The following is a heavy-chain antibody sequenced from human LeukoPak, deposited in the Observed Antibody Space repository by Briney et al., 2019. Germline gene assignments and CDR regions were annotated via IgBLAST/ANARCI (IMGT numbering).Heavy chain of an antibody. V-gene: IGHV4-59*01. CDR1: GDSIRSYY. D-gene: IGHD5-24*01. CDR3: ARESPSGGWLQW. J-gene: IGHJ4*02. Sequence: SETLSLTCTVSGDSIRSYYWSWIRQPPGKGLEWIGYIYYSGSTTYNPSLKSRVTISIDRSKNQFSLKLSSVTAADTAVYYCARESPSGGWLQWWGQGTLDTASS. CDR2: IYYSGST.